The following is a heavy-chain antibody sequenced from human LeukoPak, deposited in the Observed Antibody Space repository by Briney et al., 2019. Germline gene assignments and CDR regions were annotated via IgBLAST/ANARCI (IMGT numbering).Heavy chain of an antibody. CDR3: AKGEYYYDSSGTYDAFDI. D-gene: IGHD3-22*01. CDR2: ISGSGGST. CDR1: GFTFSSYA. V-gene: IGHV3-23*01. Sequence: PGGSLRLSCAASGFTFSSYAMSWVRQAPGKGLEWVSAISGSGGSTYYADSVRGRFTISRDNSKNTLYLQMNSLRAEDTAVYYCAKGEYYYDSSGTYDAFDIWGQGTMVTVSP. J-gene: IGHJ3*02.